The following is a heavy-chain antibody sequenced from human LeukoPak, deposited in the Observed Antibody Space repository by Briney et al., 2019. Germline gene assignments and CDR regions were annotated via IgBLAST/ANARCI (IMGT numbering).Heavy chain of an antibody. V-gene: IGHV1-18*04. CDR3: ARVKTGPWYSSGWYTGGDCDY. J-gene: IGHJ4*02. CDR2: ISAYNGNT. Sequence: ASVKVSCKASGYTFTGYYIHWVRQAPGQGLEWMGWISAYNGNTNYAQKLQGRVTMTTDTSTSTAYMELRSLRSDDTAVYYCARVKTGPWYSSGWYTGGDCDYWGQGTLVTVSS. CDR1: GYTFTGYY. D-gene: IGHD6-19*01.